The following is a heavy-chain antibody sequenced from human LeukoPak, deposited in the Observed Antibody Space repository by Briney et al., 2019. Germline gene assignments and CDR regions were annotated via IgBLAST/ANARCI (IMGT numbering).Heavy chain of an antibody. J-gene: IGHJ6*03. D-gene: IGHD2-2*01. V-gene: IGHV1-2*02. CDR3: ARGDDIVVVPAYYYMDV. Sequence: GASVKVSCKASGYTFTGYYMHWVRQAPGQGLEWMGWINPNSGGTNYAQKFQGRVTMTRDTSISTAYMELSRLRSDDTAVYYCARGDDIVVVPAYYYMDVWGKGTTVTASS. CDR2: INPNSGGT. CDR1: GYTFTGYY.